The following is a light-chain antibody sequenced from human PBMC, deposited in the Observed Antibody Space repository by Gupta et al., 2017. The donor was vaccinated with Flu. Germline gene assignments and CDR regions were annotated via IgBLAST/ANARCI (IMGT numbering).Light chain of an antibody. Sequence: SDIGGYSYVYWYQQHQVKDTKLMIYDVSKRPSGVPDRFSGSKSGNTASLTISGLQAEDEADYYCCSYAGSYTFIYVFGTGTKVTVL. CDR3: CSYAGSYTFIYV. CDR1: SDIGGYSY. CDR2: DVS. J-gene: IGLJ1*01. V-gene: IGLV2-11*01.